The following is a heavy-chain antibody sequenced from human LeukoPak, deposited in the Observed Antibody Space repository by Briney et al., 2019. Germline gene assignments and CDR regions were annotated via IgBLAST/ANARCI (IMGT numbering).Heavy chain of an antibody. J-gene: IGHJ5*02. D-gene: IGHD2-15*01. V-gene: IGHV3-23*01. CDR1: GFTFSNYA. CDR2: ISGSGGST. Sequence: GGSLRLSCAASGFTFSNYAMTCVRQAPGQGLQWVSAISGSGGSTYYADSVKGRFTISRDNLKNTLYLQVNSLRVEDTAVYYCAKEARPGYCSGGSCSWFDPWGQGALVTVSA. CDR3: AKEARPGYCSGGSCSWFDP.